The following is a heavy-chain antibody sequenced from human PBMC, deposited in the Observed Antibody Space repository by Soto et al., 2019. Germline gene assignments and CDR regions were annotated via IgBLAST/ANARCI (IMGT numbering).Heavy chain of an antibody. D-gene: IGHD3-9*01. V-gene: IGHV3-30*03. CDR1: GFSFRNYG. Sequence: QVQVVESGGGAVQPGRSLRLSCAASGFSFRNYGMHWVRQAPGKGLEWVAGISDDGRNKYYADSVKGRFTISRDNSKNTLYLQVSSLSDEDTAVYYCAAGYYYGDYWGQGTLVTVSS. CDR2: ISDDGRNK. J-gene: IGHJ4*02. CDR3: AAGYYYGDY.